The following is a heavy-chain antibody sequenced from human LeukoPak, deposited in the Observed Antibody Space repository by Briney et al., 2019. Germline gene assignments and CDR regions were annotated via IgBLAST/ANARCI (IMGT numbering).Heavy chain of an antibody. D-gene: IGHD1-26*01. CDR2: INWEGGGT. CDR3: AKHLRATNTYIFFGLDV. J-gene: IGHJ6*02. CDR1: GFTFKDYG. V-gene: IGHV3-9*01. Sequence: GGSLSLSCAATGFTFKDYGMHWVRQPPGKGLEWVSGINWEGGGTQYVDSVKGRFTISRDNAKNSLYLQMTSLRAEDTALYYCAKHLRATNTYIFFGLDVWGQGTTVTVSS.